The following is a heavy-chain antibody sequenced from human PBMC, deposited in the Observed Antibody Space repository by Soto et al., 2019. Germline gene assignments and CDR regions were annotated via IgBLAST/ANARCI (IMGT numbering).Heavy chain of an antibody. CDR3: ARLSRASFALDV. Sequence: PGESLKISCKGSGYSFAGYWITWVRQKPGKGLEWMGRIDPSDSQTYYSPSFRGHVTISVTKSITTVFLQWSSLRASDTAMYYCARLSRASFALDVWGQGTTVIVSS. J-gene: IGHJ6*02. CDR1: GYSFAGYW. D-gene: IGHD3-16*01. CDR2: IDPSDSQT. V-gene: IGHV5-10-1*01.